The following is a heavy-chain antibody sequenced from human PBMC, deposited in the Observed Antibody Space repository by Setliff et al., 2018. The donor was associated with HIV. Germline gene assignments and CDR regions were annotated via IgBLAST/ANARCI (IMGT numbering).Heavy chain of an antibody. CDR1: GGSITGYY. CDR3: APGEGVASTYYHD. D-gene: IGHD3-3*01. Sequence: SETLSLTCTVSGGSITGYYWTWIRQPPGKGLEWIGFIHHTGSTVSNPSLKSRVTILMDLSRNQLSLHLASVTTADTAVYFCAPGEGVASTYYHDWGQGTQVTVSS. J-gene: IGHJ4*01. CDR2: IHHTGST. V-gene: IGHV4-59*03.